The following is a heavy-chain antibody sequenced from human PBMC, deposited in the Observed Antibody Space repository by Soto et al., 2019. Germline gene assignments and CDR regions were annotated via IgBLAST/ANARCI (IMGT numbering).Heavy chain of an antibody. CDR3: ARPYDFWTGYYLPGDS. V-gene: IGHV3-74*01. Sequence: EVQLVESGGGLVQPGESLRLSCAASGFSCSSSWMHWVRQAPGKGLVWVSRINNDGSNTRYADSVKGRFTVSRDNAKNTLYLQMNSLRAEDTAVYYCARPYDFWTGYYLPGDSWGQGTLVTVSS. D-gene: IGHD3-3*01. CDR1: GFSCSSSW. CDR2: INNDGSNT. J-gene: IGHJ5*02.